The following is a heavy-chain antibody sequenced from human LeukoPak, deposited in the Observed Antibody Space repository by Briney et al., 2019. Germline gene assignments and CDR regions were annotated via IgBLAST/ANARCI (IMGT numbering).Heavy chain of an antibody. Sequence: SETLSLTCAVYGGSFSGYYWSWIRQTPGKGLEWIGEINHSGSTNYNPPLKRRVTISVDTSKNQFSLNLSSVTAADTAVYYCARRPRGVIIKSWFDSWGQGTLVTVSS. D-gene: IGHD3-10*01. CDR1: GGSFSGYY. CDR2: INHSGST. V-gene: IGHV4-34*01. CDR3: ARRPRGVIIKSWFDS. J-gene: IGHJ5*01.